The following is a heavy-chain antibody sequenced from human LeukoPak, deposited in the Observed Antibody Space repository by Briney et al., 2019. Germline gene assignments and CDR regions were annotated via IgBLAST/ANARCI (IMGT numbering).Heavy chain of an antibody. J-gene: IGHJ5*02. CDR1: GFTFSSYT. Sequence: GSLRLSCAASGFTFSSYTMSWIRQPPGKGLEWIGYIYYSGSTNYNPSLKSRVTISVDTSKNQFSLKLSSVTAADTAVYYCARHVMAAAGYNWFDPWGQGTLVTVSS. CDR2: IYYSGST. CDR3: ARHVMAAAGYNWFDP. V-gene: IGHV4-59*08. D-gene: IGHD6-13*01.